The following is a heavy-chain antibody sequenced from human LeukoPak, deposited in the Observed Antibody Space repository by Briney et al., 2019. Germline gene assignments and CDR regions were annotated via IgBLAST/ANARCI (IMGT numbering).Heavy chain of an antibody. V-gene: IGHV3-23*01. CDR2: TSSSDPGT. Sequence: GGSLRLSCAASGFPLSSYAMSWVRQASGKGLEWVSATSSSDPGTYYADSVRGRFTISRDNSKNTLYLQMNSLRAEDTAVYYCAKQIAVAGHSNYWGQGTLVTVSS. D-gene: IGHD6-19*01. CDR1: GFPLSSYA. CDR3: AKQIAVAGHSNY. J-gene: IGHJ4*02.